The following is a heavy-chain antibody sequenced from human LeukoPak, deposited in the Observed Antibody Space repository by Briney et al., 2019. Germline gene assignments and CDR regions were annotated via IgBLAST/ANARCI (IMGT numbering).Heavy chain of an antibody. V-gene: IGHV1-8*01. CDR2: MNPNNGNT. D-gene: IGHD3-3*01. Sequence: GASVKVSCKASGYTFTSYDINWVRQATRQGLERMGWMNPNNGNTGYAQKFQGRVTMTRNTSISTAYMELSSLRSEDTAVYYCARASITYDFWSGYFFYYYYGMDVWGQGTTVTVSS. J-gene: IGHJ6*02. CDR1: GYTFTSYD. CDR3: ARASITYDFWSGYFFYYYYGMDV.